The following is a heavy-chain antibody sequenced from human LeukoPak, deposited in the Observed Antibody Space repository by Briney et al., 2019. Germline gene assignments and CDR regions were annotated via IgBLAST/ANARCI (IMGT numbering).Heavy chain of an antibody. Sequence: ASVKVSCKASGYTFTSYYMHWVRQAPGQGLEWMGIINPSGGSTSYAQKFQGRVTMTRDTSTSTVYMELSSLRSEDTAVYYCARILKGSLAWSRKYYFDYWGQGTLVTVSS. CDR1: GYTFTSYY. CDR2: INPSGGST. D-gene: IGHD3-10*01. J-gene: IGHJ4*02. CDR3: ARILKGSLAWSRKYYFDY. V-gene: IGHV1-46*03.